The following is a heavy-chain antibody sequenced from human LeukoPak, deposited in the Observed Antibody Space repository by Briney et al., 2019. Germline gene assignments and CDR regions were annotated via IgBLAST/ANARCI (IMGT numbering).Heavy chain of an antibody. CDR3: AKGVDSGYAIGGSWFDP. V-gene: IGHV3-23*01. J-gene: IGHJ5*02. CDR1: GFTFSSYS. D-gene: IGHD5-12*01. CDR2: ISGSDGST. Sequence: PGGSLRLSCAASGFTFSSYSMNWVRQAPGKGLEWVSAISGSDGSTYFADSVKGRFTISRDNSENTLYLQMNSLRAEDTAVYYCAKGVDSGYAIGGSWFDPWGQGTLVAVSS.